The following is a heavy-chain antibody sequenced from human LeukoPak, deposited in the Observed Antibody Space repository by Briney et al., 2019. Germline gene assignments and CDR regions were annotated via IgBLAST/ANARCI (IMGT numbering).Heavy chain of an antibody. CDR3: AAGRGIYDSSGPCLFDY. J-gene: IGHJ4*02. CDR2: IVVGSGNT. D-gene: IGHD3-22*01. CDR1: GFTFTSSA. V-gene: IGHV1-58*01. Sequence: SVKVSCKASGFTFTSSAVQWVRQARGQRLEWIGWIVVGSGNTNYAQKFQERVTITRDMSTSTAYMELSSLRSEDTAVYYCAAGRGIYDSSGPCLFDYWGQGTLVTVSS.